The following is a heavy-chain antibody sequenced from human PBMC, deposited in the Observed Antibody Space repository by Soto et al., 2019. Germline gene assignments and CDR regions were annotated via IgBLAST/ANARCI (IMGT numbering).Heavy chain of an antibody. CDR1: GFTFSSYG. CDR3: ARGGEDYYYYYGMDV. CDR2: IWYDGSNK. Sequence: QVQLVESGGGVVQPGRSLRLSCAASGFTFSSYGMHWVRQAPGKGLEWVAVIWYDGSNKYYADSVKGRFTISRDNTKNKLYLQMNSLRADDTAVYYCARGGEDYYYYYGMDVWGQGTTVTVSS. J-gene: IGHJ6*02. V-gene: IGHV3-33*01.